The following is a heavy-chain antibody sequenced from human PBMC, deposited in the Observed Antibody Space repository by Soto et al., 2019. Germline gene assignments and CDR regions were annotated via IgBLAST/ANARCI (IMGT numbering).Heavy chain of an antibody. CDR3: ARIIGYCRNNDCSWTFDI. J-gene: IGHJ3*02. CDR2: FYPGDSTS. CDR1: GYSFISYW. Sequence: GESLKISCKTSGYSFISYWVAWVRQLPGKGLEWMGTFYPGDSTSTYSPSFQGQVTISVDTSITTAYLQLNSLKASDTAMYYCARIIGYCRNNDCSWTFDIWGQGTMVTVSS. D-gene: IGHD2-15*01. V-gene: IGHV5-51*01.